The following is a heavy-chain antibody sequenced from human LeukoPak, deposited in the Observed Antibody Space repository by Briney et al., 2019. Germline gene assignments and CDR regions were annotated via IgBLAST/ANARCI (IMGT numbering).Heavy chain of an antibody. CDR3: TREYSSGWPFDF. J-gene: IGHJ4*02. D-gene: IGHD6-19*01. CDR1: GFTFSGSA. V-gene: IGHV3-73*01. Sequence: GGSLRLSCAASGFTFSGSAMQWVRQVSGKGLEWVGRIRSKADTYATTYAASLKGRFTISRDDSRNRAYLQMSSLRTEDTAVYYCTREYSSGWPFDFWGQGTLVTVSS. CDR2: IRSKADTYAT.